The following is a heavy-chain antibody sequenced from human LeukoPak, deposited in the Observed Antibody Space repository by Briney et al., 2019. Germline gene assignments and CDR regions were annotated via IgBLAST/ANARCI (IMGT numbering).Heavy chain of an antibody. CDR3: ARDGFYLGATEWGY. J-gene: IGHJ4*02. D-gene: IGHD1-26*01. CDR1: GFTFSSYW. CDR2: IKQDGSEK. Sequence: GGSLRLSCAASGFTFSSYWMSWVRQAPGKGLEWVANIKQDGSEKYYVDSVKGRFTISRDNAKNSLYLQMNSLRAEDTAVYYCARDGFYLGATEWGYWGRGTLVTVSS. V-gene: IGHV3-7*01.